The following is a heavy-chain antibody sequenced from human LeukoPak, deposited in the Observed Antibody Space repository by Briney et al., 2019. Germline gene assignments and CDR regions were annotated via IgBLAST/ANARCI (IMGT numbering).Heavy chain of an antibody. J-gene: IGHJ4*02. V-gene: IGHV4-34*01. CDR2: INHSGST. D-gene: IGHD3-22*01. CDR3: ARGPPRHYYYDSSGYYLPFDY. Sequence: PSETLSLTCAVYGGSFSGYYWSWIRQPPGKGLEWIGEINHSGSTNYNPSLKSRVTISVDTSKNQFSLKLSSVTAADTAVYYCARGPPRHYYYDSSGYYLPFDYWGQGTLVTVSS. CDR1: GGSFSGYY.